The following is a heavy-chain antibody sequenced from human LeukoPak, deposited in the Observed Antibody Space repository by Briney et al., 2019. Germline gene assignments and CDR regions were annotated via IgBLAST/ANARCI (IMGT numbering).Heavy chain of an antibody. J-gene: IGHJ5*02. CDR1: GYTFTSYG. Sequence: ASVKVSCKASGYTFTSYGISWVRQAPGQGLEWMGWISACNGNTNYAQKLQGRVTMTTDTSTSTAYMELRSLRSDDTAVYYCARKYYDYVWGSYPNHNWFDPWGQGTLVTVSS. CDR2: ISACNGNT. V-gene: IGHV1-18*01. D-gene: IGHD3-16*01. CDR3: ARKYYDYVWGSYPNHNWFDP.